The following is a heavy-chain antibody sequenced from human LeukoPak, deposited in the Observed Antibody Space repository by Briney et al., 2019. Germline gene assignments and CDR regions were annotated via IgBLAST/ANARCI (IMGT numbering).Heavy chain of an antibody. D-gene: IGHD3-3*01. CDR1: GFTFSSYS. CDR2: ISSSSSYI. J-gene: IGHJ4*02. V-gene: IGHV3-21*01. CDR3: ARDEGFLEWLLS. Sequence: GSLRLSCAASGFTFSSYSMNWVRQAPGKGLEWVSSISSSSSYIYYADSVKGRFTISRDNAKNSLYLQMNSLRAEDTAVYYCARDEGFLEWLLSWGQGTLVTVSS.